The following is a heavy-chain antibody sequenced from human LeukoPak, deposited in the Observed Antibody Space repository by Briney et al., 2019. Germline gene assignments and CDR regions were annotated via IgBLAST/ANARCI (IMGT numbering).Heavy chain of an antibody. D-gene: IGHD3-3*01. V-gene: IGHV3-30*02. CDR3: AKRVEWLSRSAYYYYMDV. CDR2: IRYDGSNK. Sequence: QPGGSLRLSCAASGFTFRNYVMNWVRQAPGKGLEWVAFIRYDGSNKYYVDSVKGRFTISRDNSKNTLYLQMNSLRAEDTAVYYCAKRVEWLSRSAYYYYMDVWGKGTTVTVSS. CDR1: GFTFRNYV. J-gene: IGHJ6*03.